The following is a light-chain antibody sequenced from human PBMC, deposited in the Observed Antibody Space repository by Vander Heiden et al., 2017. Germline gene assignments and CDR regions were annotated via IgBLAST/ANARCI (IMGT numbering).Light chain of an antibody. CDR1: NIGTKS. J-gene: IGLJ3*02. CDR3: QVWHSSSDRV. V-gene: IGLV3-21*02. CDR2: EDS. Sequence: SYVLTQPPSASVAPGQTARITCGGDNIGTKSVHWYQQKPGQAPVLVVYEDSDRPPGIPERLSGSNSGNTATLTISSVEAGDEADYFCQVWHSSSDRVFGGGTKLTFL.